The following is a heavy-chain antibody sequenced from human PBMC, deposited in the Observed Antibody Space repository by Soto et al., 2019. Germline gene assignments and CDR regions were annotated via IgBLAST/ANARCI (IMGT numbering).Heavy chain of an antibody. CDR2: ISAYNGNT. D-gene: IGHD6-19*01. V-gene: IGHV1-18*01. CDR1: GYTITSYG. J-gene: IGHJ5*02. CDR3: AKGSVAVGNYFDP. Sequence: ASVKVSCKASGYTITSYGISWVRQAPGQGLEWMGWISAYNGNTTYAQKLQGRVTMTTDTSTSTAYMELRSLRSDDTAVSYCAKGSVAVGNYFDPWGQGTPVTFSS.